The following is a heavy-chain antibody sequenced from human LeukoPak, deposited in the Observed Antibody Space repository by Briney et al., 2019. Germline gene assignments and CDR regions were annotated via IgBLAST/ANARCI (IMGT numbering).Heavy chain of an antibody. J-gene: IGHJ4*02. D-gene: IGHD6-13*01. V-gene: IGHV4-59*01. CDR2: IYYSGST. CDR3: ARVGEQLEIDY. CDR1: GGSISSYY. Sequence: SETLSLTCTVSGGSISSYYWSWIRQPPGKGLEWIGYIYYSGSTNYNPSLKSRVTISVDTSKNQFSLKLSSVTVADTAVYYCARVGEQLEIDYWGQGTLVTVSS.